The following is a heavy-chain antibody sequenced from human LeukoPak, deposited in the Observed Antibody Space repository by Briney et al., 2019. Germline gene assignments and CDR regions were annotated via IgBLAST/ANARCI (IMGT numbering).Heavy chain of an antibody. CDR2: IYYSGST. Sequence: SETLSLTCTVSGGSISGSSYYWGWIRQPPGKGLEWIGSIYYSGSTYYNPSLKSRVTISVDTSKNQFSLKLSSVTAADSAVYYCARHSLSSGWYVVGYFDYWGQGTLVTVSS. J-gene: IGHJ4*02. V-gene: IGHV4-39*01. CDR3: ARHSLSSGWYVVGYFDY. D-gene: IGHD6-19*01. CDR1: GGSISGSSYY.